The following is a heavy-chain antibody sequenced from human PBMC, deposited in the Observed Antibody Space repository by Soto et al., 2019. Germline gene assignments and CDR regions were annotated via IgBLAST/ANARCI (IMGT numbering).Heavy chain of an antibody. CDR1: GGTFSSYA. Sequence: SVKVSCKASGGTFSSYAISWVRQAPGQGLEWMGGIIPIFGTANYAQKFQGRVTITADESTSTAYMELSSLRSEDTAVYYCAREFISVRTVGGSGFAPWGQGPLVTVSS. V-gene: IGHV1-69*13. D-gene: IGHD4-4*01. CDR2: IIPIFGTA. CDR3: AREFISVRTVGGSGFAP. J-gene: IGHJ5*02.